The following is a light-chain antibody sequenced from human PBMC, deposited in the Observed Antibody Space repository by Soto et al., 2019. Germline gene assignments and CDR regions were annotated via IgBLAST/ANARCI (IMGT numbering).Light chain of an antibody. CDR1: QSLVSSNGNTF. V-gene: IGKV2-30*01. J-gene: IGKJ1*01. CDR2: KVS. CDR3: MQATHWPWT. Sequence: DVVMTQSPLSLPVTLGQPASISCRSSQSLVSSNGNTFLIWFQQRPGQSPRRLIYKVSNRDSAGPDSVTGSGSGTDFTLEISRVEAEDVGVYYCMQATHWPWTFGQWTKVEIK.